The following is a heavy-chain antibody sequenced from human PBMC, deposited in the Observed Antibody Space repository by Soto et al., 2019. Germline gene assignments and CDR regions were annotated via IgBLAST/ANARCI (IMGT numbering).Heavy chain of an antibody. J-gene: IGHJ6*02. D-gene: IGHD6-13*01. CDR1: GYSFTTYW. CDR3: ARQAAAGKYYYGMDV. V-gene: IGHV5-51*01. Sequence: EVQLVQSGAEVRKPGESLKISCKGSGYSFTTYWIGWVRQMPGKGLECMGIIYPGDSDTRYGPSFQGQVTISADKSISTAYLQCSSLKASDTAMYYCARQAAAGKYYYGMDVWGQGTTVTFSS. CDR2: IYPGDSDT.